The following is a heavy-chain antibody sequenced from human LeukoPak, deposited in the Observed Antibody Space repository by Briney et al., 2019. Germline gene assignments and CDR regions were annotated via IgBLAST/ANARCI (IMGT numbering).Heavy chain of an antibody. CDR2: ISDTGRLS. J-gene: IGHJ4*02. V-gene: IGHV3-23*01. D-gene: IGHD3-22*01. CDR1: GFTFSSSA. Sequence: GGSLRLSCAASGFTFSSSAMSWVRQAPGKGLEWVAAISDTGRLSYCADSLKGRFTISRDNAKNSLYLQINSLRAEDTAVYYCARSADSSGYFREIPLYYFDYWGQGTLVTVSS. CDR3: ARSADSSGYFREIPLYYFDY.